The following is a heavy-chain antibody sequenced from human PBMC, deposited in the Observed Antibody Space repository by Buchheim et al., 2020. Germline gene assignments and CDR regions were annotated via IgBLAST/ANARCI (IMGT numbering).Heavy chain of an antibody. D-gene: IGHD3-10*01. CDR2: IYYSGST. CDR3: ARDSYYYGSGSYYPFDY. V-gene: IGHV4-61*01. CDR1: GGSVSSGSYY. Sequence: QVQLQESGPGLVKPSETLSLTCTVSGGSVSSGSYYWSWIRQPLGKGLEWIGYIYYSGSTNYNPSLKSRVTISVDTSKNQFSLKLSSVTAADTAVYYCARDSYYYGSGSYYPFDYWGQGTL. J-gene: IGHJ4*02.